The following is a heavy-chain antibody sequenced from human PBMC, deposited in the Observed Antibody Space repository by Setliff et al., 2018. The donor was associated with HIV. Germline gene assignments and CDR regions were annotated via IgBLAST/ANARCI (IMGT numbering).Heavy chain of an antibody. CDR3: ARAADYDFWSGYSSGWFDP. J-gene: IGHJ5*02. CDR2: INAGNGNT. V-gene: IGHV1-3*01. CDR1: GYTFTTYS. D-gene: IGHD3-3*01. Sequence: ASVKVSCKASGYTFTTYSMNWVRQAPGQGLEWMGWINAGNGNTKYSQRFQGRVTITRDTSASTAYMELSSLRSEDTAVYYCARAADYDFWSGYSSGWFDPWGQGTLVTVSS.